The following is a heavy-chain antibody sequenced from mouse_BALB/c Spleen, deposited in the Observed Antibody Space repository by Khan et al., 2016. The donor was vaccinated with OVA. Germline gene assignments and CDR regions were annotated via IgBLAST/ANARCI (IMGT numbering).Heavy chain of an antibody. D-gene: IGHD1-1*01. V-gene: IGHV3-2*02. CDR2: ISYSGST. Sequence: EVQLQESGPGLVKPSQSLSLTCTVTGYSITSGYGWNWIRQFPGNKLEWMGYISYSGSTNYNPSLKSRITITRDTSKNQFFLQLNSVTTEDTATDYCARTVRIKYWGQGTTLTVSS. J-gene: IGHJ2*01. CDR3: ARTVRIKY. CDR1: GYSITSGYG.